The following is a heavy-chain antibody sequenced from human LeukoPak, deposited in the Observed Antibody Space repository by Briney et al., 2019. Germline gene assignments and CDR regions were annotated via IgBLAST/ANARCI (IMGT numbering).Heavy chain of an antibody. J-gene: IGHJ6*02. CDR1: GFTFSSYA. Sequence: PGGSLRLSCAASGFTFSSYAMSWVRQAPGKGLEWVSAISGSGGSTYYADSVKGRFTISRDNAKNSLYLQMNSLRAEDTAVYYCARGLRTYSSSSVWGSWLTEARTPDNVDGMDVWGQGTTVTVSS. CDR2: ISGSGGST. CDR3: ARGLRTYSSSSVWGSWLTEARTPDNVDGMDV. D-gene: IGHD6-6*01. V-gene: IGHV3-23*01.